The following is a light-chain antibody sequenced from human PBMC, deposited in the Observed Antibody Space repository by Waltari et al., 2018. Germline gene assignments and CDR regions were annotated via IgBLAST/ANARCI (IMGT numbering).Light chain of an antibody. Sequence: QSALTQPASVSGSPGQSITIPCTGPTSDIESYQLVSWYQQHPGEAPKVIIYEDTKRPSGVSGRFSASKSGNTASLTISGLQAEDEADYHCCSYVDSRTFVFGGGTRLTVL. CDR2: EDT. CDR3: CSYVDSRTFV. J-gene: IGLJ2*01. V-gene: IGLV2-23*02. CDR1: TSDIESYQL.